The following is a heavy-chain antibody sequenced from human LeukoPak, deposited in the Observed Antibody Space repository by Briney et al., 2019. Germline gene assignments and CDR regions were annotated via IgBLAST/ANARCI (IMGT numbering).Heavy chain of an antibody. D-gene: IGHD6-13*01. V-gene: IGHV3-21*01. CDR3: ASLYYSSSYFDY. CDR1: GFTFSSYS. Sequence: GGSLRLSCAASGFTFSSYSMNWVRQAPGKGLEWVSSISSSSSYIYYADSVKGRFTISRDNAKNSLYLQMNSLRAEDTSVYYCASLYYSSSYFDYWGQGTLVTVSS. J-gene: IGHJ4*02. CDR2: ISSSSSYI.